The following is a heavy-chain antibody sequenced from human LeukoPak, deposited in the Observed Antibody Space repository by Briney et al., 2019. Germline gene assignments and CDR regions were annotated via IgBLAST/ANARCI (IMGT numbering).Heavy chain of an antibody. CDR3: ARSSRQLVKDY. J-gene: IGHJ4*02. CDR1: GYRFTNYW. D-gene: IGHD6-6*01. V-gene: IGHV5-51*01. CDR2: IYPGDSDT. Sequence: PGESLKISCKGSGYRFTNYWIGWVRQMPGKGLECMGIIYPGDSDTRYSPSFQGQVTISADKSISTSYLQWSSQKASDTAMYYCARSSRQLVKDYWGQGTLVTVSS.